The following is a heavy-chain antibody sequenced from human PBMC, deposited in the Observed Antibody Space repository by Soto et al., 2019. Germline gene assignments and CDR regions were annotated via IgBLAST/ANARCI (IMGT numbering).Heavy chain of an antibody. V-gene: IGHV3-33*01. CDR2: IWYDGSNK. Sequence: PGGSLRLSCAASGFTFSSYGMHWVRQAPGKGLEWVAVIWYDGSNKYYADSVKGRFTISRDNSKNTLYLQMNSLRAEDTAVYYCARAGFGEWGMDVRGQGTTVTVSS. CDR1: GFTFSSYG. CDR3: ARAGFGEWGMDV. D-gene: IGHD3-10*01. J-gene: IGHJ6*02.